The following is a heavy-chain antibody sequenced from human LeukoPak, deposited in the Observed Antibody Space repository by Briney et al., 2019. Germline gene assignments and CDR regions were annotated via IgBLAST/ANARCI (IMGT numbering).Heavy chain of an antibody. V-gene: IGHV1-8*03. CDR3: ARGRRDVFDI. Sequence: ASVKVSCKASGYTFTFYDIQWVRQAAGQGLEWMGWMNPHSGNTGYAQKFLGRITLTRNTSTSMAYMELTSLKSEDTAVYYCARGRRDVFDIWGQGTTVTVS. CDR1: GYTFTFYD. CDR2: MNPHSGNT. J-gene: IGHJ3*02.